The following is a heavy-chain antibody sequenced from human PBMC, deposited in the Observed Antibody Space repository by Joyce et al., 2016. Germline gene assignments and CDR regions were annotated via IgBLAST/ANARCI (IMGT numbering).Heavy chain of an antibody. Sequence: QVQLVESGGGVVQPGRYLRLSCAASGFTFSSYGMHWVRQAPGKGLEWVAVIAYDGTKKYYVDSVKGRFIISRDNSKNTLYLQMNSLRPEDTAVYYCARDALEESTWSNYWGQGTLVTVSS. CDR2: IAYDGTKK. J-gene: IGHJ4*02. CDR3: ARDALEESTWSNY. D-gene: IGHD2-2*01. V-gene: IGHV3-30*03. CDR1: GFTFSSYG.